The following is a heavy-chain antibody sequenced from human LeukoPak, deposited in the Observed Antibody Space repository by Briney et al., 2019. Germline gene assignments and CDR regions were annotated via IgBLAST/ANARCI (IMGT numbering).Heavy chain of an antibody. V-gene: IGHV3-23*01. Sequence: GGSLRLSCAASGFTFVTFAMGWVRQAPGKGLEWVSTISGSGGGTYYADSVKGRFTISRDNSKNTLYLQMNSLRAEDTAVYYCAKHTGAGSRYSYSMDVWGKGATVTVSS. CDR2: ISGSGGGT. J-gene: IGHJ6*03. CDR1: GFTFVTFA. CDR3: AKHTGAGSRYSYSMDV. D-gene: IGHD6-13*01.